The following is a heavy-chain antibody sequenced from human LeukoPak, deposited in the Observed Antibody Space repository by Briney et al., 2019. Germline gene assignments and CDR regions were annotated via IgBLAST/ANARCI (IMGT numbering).Heavy chain of an antibody. V-gene: IGHV3-20*04. Sequence: TGGSLRLSCAASGFTFHNHGMSWVRQAPGKGLEWVSALNWNGDNTGYADSVKGRFTISRDNAKESLYLQMNSLTAEDTAFYYCVREEGPYFDCWGQGTLVTVSS. CDR2: LNWNGDNT. CDR1: GFTFHNHG. J-gene: IGHJ4*02. CDR3: VREEGPYFDC.